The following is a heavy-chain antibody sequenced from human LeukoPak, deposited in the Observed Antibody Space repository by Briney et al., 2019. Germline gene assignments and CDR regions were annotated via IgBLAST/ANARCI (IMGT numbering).Heavy chain of an antibody. D-gene: IGHD6-13*01. Sequence: SETLSLTCAVYGGSFSGYYWSWIRQPPGKGLEWTGEINHSGSTNYNPSLKSRVTISVDTSKNQFSLKLSSVTAADTAVYYCARATYSSSWFYWGQGTLVTVSS. CDR1: GGSFSGYY. CDR3: ARATYSSSWFY. J-gene: IGHJ4*02. CDR2: INHSGST. V-gene: IGHV4-34*01.